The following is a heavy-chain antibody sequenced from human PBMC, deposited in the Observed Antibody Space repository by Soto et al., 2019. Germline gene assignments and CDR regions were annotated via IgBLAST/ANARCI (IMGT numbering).Heavy chain of an antibody. D-gene: IGHD1-7*01. CDR2: ISYDGSNK. V-gene: IGHV3-30-3*01. Sequence: QVQLVESGGGVVQPGRSLRLSCAASGFTFSSYAMHWVRQAPGKGLEWVAVISYDGSNKYYADSVKGRFTISRDNSKNTLYLQMNSLRAEDTAVYYCAREYGITGTTFHYWGQGTLVTVSS. CDR3: AREYGITGTTFHY. CDR1: GFTFSSYA. J-gene: IGHJ4*02.